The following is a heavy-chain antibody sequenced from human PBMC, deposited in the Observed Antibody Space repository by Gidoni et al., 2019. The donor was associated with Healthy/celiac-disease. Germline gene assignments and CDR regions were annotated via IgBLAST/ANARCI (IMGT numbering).Heavy chain of an antibody. CDR3: ASSAFDI. J-gene: IGHJ3*02. CDR2: IYTSGST. CDR1: GGAISSGSYY. V-gene: IGHV4-61*02. Sequence: QVQLQESGPGLVKPSQTLSLTCTVSGGAISSGSYYWSWIRQPAGKGLEWIGRIYTSGSTNSNPSLKSRVTISVDTSKNQFSLKLSSVTAADTAVYYCASSAFDIWGQGTMVTVSS.